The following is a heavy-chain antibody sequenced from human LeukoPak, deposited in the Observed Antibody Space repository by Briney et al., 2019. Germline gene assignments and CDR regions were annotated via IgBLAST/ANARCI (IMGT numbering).Heavy chain of an antibody. CDR3: ATYGMTFARGVIIRDFDY. CDR1: GFTFSSYW. J-gene: IGHJ4*02. D-gene: IGHD3-10*01. CDR2: IKKDGNEK. Sequence: PGGSLRLSCAASGFTFSSYWMSWVRQAPGKGLEWVANIKKDGNEKYYADSVKGRFTISRDNAKNSLYLQMNSLRAEDTAVYYCATYGMTFARGVIIRDFDYWGQGTLVTVSS. V-gene: IGHV3-7*01.